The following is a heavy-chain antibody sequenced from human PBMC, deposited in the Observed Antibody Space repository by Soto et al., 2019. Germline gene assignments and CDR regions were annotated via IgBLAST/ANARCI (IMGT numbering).Heavy chain of an antibody. D-gene: IGHD2-21*02. Sequence: SVKVSCKASGGTFSSYAISWVRQAPGQGLEWMGGIIPIFGTANYAQKFQGRVTITADESTSTAYMELSSLRSEDTAVYYCAREKGVTAIDYYYYGLDVWGQGTTVTVSS. J-gene: IGHJ6*02. CDR2: IIPIFGTA. CDR3: AREKGVTAIDYYYYGLDV. CDR1: GGTFSSYA. V-gene: IGHV1-69*13.